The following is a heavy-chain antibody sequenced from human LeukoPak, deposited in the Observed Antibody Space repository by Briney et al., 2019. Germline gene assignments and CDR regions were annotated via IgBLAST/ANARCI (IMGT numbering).Heavy chain of an antibody. V-gene: IGHV4-31*03. J-gene: IGHJ4*02. D-gene: IGHD2-8*01. CDR3: ARFSNAHGVKFDY. CDR1: GGSISSGDFY. Sequence: PSQTLSLTCTVSGGSISSGDFYWSWVRQHPEKGLEWIGYMYYSGTAYYNPSLKSRVTMSVDTSKNQFSLKLDSVTAADTAVYYCARFSNAHGVKFDYWGQGTLVTVSS. CDR2: MYYSGTA.